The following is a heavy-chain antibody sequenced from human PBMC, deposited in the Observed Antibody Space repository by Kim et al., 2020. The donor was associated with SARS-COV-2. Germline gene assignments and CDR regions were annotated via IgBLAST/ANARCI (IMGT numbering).Heavy chain of an antibody. CDR3: AKDRVLVMVRGVIGYFDL. V-gene: IGHV3-30*18. CDR1: GFTFSSYG. J-gene: IGHJ2*01. CDR2: ISYDGSNK. D-gene: IGHD3-10*01. Sequence: GGSLRLSCAASGFTFSSYGMHWVRQAPGKGLEWVAVISYDGSNKYYADSVKGRFTISRDNSKNTLYLQMNSLRAEDTAVYYCAKDRVLVMVRGVIGYFDLWGRGTLVTVSS.